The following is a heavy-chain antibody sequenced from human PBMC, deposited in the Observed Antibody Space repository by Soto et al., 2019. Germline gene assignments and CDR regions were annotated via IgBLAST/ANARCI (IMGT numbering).Heavy chain of an antibody. J-gene: IGHJ4*02. V-gene: IGHV4-59*01. CDR2: IDSSGST. CDR1: GVSISFYY. CDR3: AREGYSSRWNPIDY. Sequence: QVQLQESGPGLVKPSETLSLTCTVSGVSISFYYWSWIRQPPGKGLEWIAYIDSSGSTKYNPSLKSRLTISLNTSRNQLSLKLNSVTAADTAVYYCAREGYSSRWNPIDYWGQGTQVTVSS. D-gene: IGHD6-13*01.